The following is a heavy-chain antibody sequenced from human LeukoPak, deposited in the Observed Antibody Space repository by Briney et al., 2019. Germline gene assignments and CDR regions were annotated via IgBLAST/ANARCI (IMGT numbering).Heavy chain of an antibody. D-gene: IGHD4-17*01. Sequence: GGSLRLSCGGSGFTFSTYWMHWVRQAPGKGLEWVSHILSTGTTYYADSVRGRFTISRDNSKNTLYLLMTSLRADDTAVYYCATVKYDYGDPVGWFDPWVQGTLVTVSS. J-gene: IGHJ5*02. CDR1: GFTFSTYW. CDR2: ILSTGTT. CDR3: ATVKYDYGDPVGWFDP. V-gene: IGHV3-53*01.